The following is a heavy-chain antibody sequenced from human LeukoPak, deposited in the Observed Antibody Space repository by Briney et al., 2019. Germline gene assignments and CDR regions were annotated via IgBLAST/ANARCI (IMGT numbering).Heavy chain of an antibody. Sequence: QPGGSLRLSCAASGFTFDDYAMHWVRQAPGKGLEWVSLISGDGDSTYSADSVKGRFTISRDNSKKTLYLQMNSLRAEDTAVYYCAKDLDDRDWGQGTLVTVSS. CDR2: ISGDGDST. CDR1: GFTFDDYA. J-gene: IGHJ4*02. V-gene: IGHV3-43*02. CDR3: AKDLDDRD. D-gene: IGHD3-16*01.